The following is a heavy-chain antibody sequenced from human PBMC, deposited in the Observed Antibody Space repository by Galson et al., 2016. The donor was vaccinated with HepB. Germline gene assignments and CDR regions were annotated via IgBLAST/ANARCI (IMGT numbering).Heavy chain of an antibody. V-gene: IGHV1-69*06. Sequence: SVKVSCKASGGTFSSYGINWVRQAPGQGLEWMGGIIPMFGTTNYAQKFQGRVTITADKSTSTAYMELSSLRSEDTAVYYCARGQHTSTMICGDWGQGTLVTVSS. J-gene: IGHJ4*02. CDR2: IIPMFGTT. D-gene: IGHD3-22*01. CDR1: GGTFSSYG. CDR3: ARGQHTSTMICGD.